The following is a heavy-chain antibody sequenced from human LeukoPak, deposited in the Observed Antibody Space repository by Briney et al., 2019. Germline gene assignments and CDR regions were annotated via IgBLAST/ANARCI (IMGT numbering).Heavy chain of an antibody. V-gene: IGHV3-30-3*01. J-gene: IGHJ4*02. Sequence: PGGSLRLSCAASTFTFSTCTMHWVRQTPGKGLEWVAVISYDGNNKYYADSVKGRFIISRDNSKNTLYLQLNNLRTEDSAIYYCARGHLGYDRAGDYWGQGTLVTVSS. CDR3: ARGHLGYDRAGDY. CDR2: ISYDGNNK. D-gene: IGHD5-12*01. CDR1: TFTFSTCT.